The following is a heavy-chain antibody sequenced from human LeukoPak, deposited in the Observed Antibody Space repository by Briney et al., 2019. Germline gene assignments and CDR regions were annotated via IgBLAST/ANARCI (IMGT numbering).Heavy chain of an antibody. CDR1: GFTFSSYA. Sequence: PGGSLRLSCAASGFTFSSYAMSWVRQAPGKGLEWVSAISGSGGSTYYADSVKGRFTISRDNSKNTLYLQMNSLRAEDTAVYYCAKAFYGSGSYYPAPIDYWGQGTLVTVSS. V-gene: IGHV3-23*01. CDR2: ISGSGGST. J-gene: IGHJ4*02. CDR3: AKAFYGSGSYYPAPIDY. D-gene: IGHD3-10*01.